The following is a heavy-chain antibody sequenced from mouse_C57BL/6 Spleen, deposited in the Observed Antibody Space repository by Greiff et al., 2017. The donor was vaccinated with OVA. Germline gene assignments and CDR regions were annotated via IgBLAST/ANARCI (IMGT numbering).Heavy chain of an antibody. CDR3: TRPLGYGDPYDAMDY. Sequence: VKLQESGAELVRPGASVTLSCKASGYTFTDYEMHWVKQTPVHGLEWIGAIDPETGGTAYNQKFKGKAILTADKSSSTAYMELRSLTSEDAAVYYCTRPLGYGDPYDAMDYWGQGTSVTVSS. CDR1: GYTFTDYE. J-gene: IGHJ4*01. D-gene: IGHD2-2*01. V-gene: IGHV1-15*01. CDR2: IDPETGGT.